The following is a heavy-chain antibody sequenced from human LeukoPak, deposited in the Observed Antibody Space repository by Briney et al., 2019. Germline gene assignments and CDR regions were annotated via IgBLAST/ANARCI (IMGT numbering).Heavy chain of an antibody. V-gene: IGHV4-39*01. J-gene: IGHJ3*02. CDR3: ARLGGTYDAFDI. CDR1: GCSISSSSSY. D-gene: IGHD1-26*01. CDR2: IYYSGST. Sequence: SETLSLTCTVSGCSISSSSSYWGWIRQPPGKGLEWIGNIYYSGSTYYNPSLKSRVTISVDTSRNQFSLKLNSVTAADTAVYYCARLGGTYDAFDIWGQGTMVTVSS.